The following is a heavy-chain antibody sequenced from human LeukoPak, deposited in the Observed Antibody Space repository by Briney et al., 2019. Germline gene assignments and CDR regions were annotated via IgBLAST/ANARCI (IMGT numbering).Heavy chain of an antibody. CDR2: MNPNSGNT. Sequence: AASVKVSCKASGGTFSSYAINWVRQATGQGLEWMGWMNPNSGNTGYAQKFQGRVTMTRNTSISTAYMELSSLRSEDTAVYYCARALRGVYYDSSGYSYWGQGTLVTVSS. D-gene: IGHD3-22*01. CDR1: GGTFSSYA. V-gene: IGHV1-8*02. J-gene: IGHJ4*02. CDR3: ARALRGVYYDSSGYSY.